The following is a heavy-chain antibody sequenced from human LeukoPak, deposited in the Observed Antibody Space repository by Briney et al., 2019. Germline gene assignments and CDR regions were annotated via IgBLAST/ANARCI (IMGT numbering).Heavy chain of an antibody. D-gene: IGHD3-10*01. CDR2: NHYTGST. V-gene: IGHV4-28*01. J-gene: IGHJ5*02. Sequence: PSETLSLTCAVSGYAISSSNRWGWIRQAPGKGLEWIGYNHYTGSTYYSPSLKSRATMAVDMSKNQFSLKLSSVTAVDTAVYYCARNELGSGKYDPWGQGILVTVSS. CDR1: GYAISSSNR. CDR3: ARNELGSGKYDP.